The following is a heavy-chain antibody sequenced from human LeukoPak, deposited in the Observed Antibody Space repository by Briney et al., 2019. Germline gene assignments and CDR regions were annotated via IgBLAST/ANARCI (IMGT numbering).Heavy chain of an antibody. J-gene: IGHJ5*02. Sequence: GGSLRLSCAASGFTSSSYGMHWVRQAPGKGLEWVAVIWYDGSNKYYADSVKGRFTISRDNSKNTLYLQMNSLRAEDTAVYYCAREGAVAGLWRGENWFDPWGQGTLVTVSS. V-gene: IGHV3-33*01. CDR3: AREGAVAGLWRGENWFDP. CDR1: GFTSSSYG. CDR2: IWYDGSNK. D-gene: IGHD6-19*01.